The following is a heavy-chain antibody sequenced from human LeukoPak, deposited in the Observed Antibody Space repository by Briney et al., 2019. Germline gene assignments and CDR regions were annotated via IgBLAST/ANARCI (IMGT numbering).Heavy chain of an antibody. CDR3: ARQGVGATDC. J-gene: IGHJ4*02. CDR1: GGSISSGDYY. CDR2: ISHSGGT. Sequence: SQTLSLTCTVSGGSISSGDYYWSWIRQPPGKGLEWIAYISHSGGTYYNPSLKSRATISLDTSRNQFSLKLSSVTAADTAVYYCARQGVGATDCWGQGTLVTVSS. V-gene: IGHV4-30-4*01. D-gene: IGHD1-26*01.